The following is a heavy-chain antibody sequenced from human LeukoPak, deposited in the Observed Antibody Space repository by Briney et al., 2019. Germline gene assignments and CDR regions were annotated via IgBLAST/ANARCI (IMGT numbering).Heavy chain of an antibody. J-gene: IGHJ4*02. V-gene: IGHV1-46*01. CDR3: ARVKSSGWSKTTYADY. CDR1: GYTFTSYY. D-gene: IGHD6-19*01. Sequence: ASVKVSCKASGYTFTSYYMHWVRQAPGQGLEWMGIINPSGGSTSYAQKFQGRVTMTRDMSTSTVYIELSSLRSEDTAVYYCARVKSSGWSKTTYADYWGQGTLVTVSS. CDR2: INPSGGST.